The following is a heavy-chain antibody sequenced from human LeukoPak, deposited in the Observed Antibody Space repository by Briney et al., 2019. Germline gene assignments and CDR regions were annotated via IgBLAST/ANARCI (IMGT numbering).Heavy chain of an antibody. CDR1: GFSLSSSGVG. Sequence: SGPTLVKPTQTLTLTCTFSGFSLSSSGVGVGWIRQPPGKALERLALIYWDDDKRYSPSLKSRLTITKDTSKNEVVLTMTSMDPVDTATYYCVHCPPRSSWFHWGQGTLVTVFS. V-gene: IGHV2-5*02. D-gene: IGHD6-13*01. CDR2: IYWDDDK. J-gene: IGHJ4*02. CDR3: VHCPPRSSWFH.